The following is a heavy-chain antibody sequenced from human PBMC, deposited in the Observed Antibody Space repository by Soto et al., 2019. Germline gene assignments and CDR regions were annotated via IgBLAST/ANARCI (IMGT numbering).Heavy chain of an antibody. D-gene: IGHD3-22*01. Sequence: SETLSLTCAVSGGSISSSNWWIWVRQPPGKGLEWIGEIYHSGSTNYNPSLKSRVTISVDKSKNQFSLKLSSVTAADTAVYYCAQTYYYDSSGYQGYAFDIWGQGTMVT. CDR2: IYHSGST. V-gene: IGHV4-4*02. CDR3: AQTYYYDSSGYQGYAFDI. CDR1: GGSISSSNW. J-gene: IGHJ3*02.